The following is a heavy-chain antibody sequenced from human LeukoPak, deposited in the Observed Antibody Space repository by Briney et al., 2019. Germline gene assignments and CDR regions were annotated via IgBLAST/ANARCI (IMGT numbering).Heavy chain of an antibody. J-gene: IGHJ5*02. V-gene: IGHV4-38-2*01. CDR1: GYSISSGYY. CDR2: IYHNGDS. CDR3: ARQGSCSNTNFNRWFDP. D-gene: IGHD2-2*01. Sequence: PSETLSLTCAVSGYSISSGYYCGWIRQPPGEGLEWIASIYHNGDSYYNSSLKSRVTISVDTSKNQFSLKVSSVTAADTALYYCARQGSCSNTNFNRWFDPWGQGTLVIVSS.